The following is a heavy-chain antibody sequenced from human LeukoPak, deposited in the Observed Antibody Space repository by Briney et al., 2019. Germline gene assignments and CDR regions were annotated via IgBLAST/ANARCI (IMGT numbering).Heavy chain of an antibody. Sequence: GGSLRLSCAASGFTFSSYGMHWVRQAPGKGLEWVAVIWYGGSNKYYADSVKGRFTISRDNSKNTLYLQMNSLRAEDTAVYYCAKMGYDYWGQGTLVTVSS. CDR2: IWYGGSNK. V-gene: IGHV3-33*06. D-gene: IGHD5-18*01. J-gene: IGHJ4*02. CDR3: AKMGYDY. CDR1: GFTFSSYG.